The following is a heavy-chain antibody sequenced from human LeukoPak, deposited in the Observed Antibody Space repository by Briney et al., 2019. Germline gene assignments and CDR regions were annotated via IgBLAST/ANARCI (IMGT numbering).Heavy chain of an antibody. D-gene: IGHD6-13*01. J-gene: IGHJ5*02. V-gene: IGHV4-30-4*01. CDR1: GGSISSGDYY. CDR3: ARVPYRRSSWYDSSPGFDP. Sequence: SETLSLTCTVSGGSISSGDYYWSWIRQPPGKGLEWIGYIYYSGSTYYNPSLKSRVTISVDTPKNQFSLKLSSVTAADPAVYYCARVPYRRSSWYDSSPGFDPWGQGTLVTVSS. CDR2: IYYSGST.